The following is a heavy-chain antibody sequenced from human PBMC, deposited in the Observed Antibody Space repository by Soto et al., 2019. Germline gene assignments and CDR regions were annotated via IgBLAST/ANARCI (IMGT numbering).Heavy chain of an antibody. V-gene: IGHV3-21*01. CDR1: GFDFSRYS. Sequence: EVQLVESGGGLVNPGGSLRLSCAASGFDFSRYSINWVRQAPGKGLEGVSSISSTSTYIYYADSVKGRFTISRDNARNSLYLQMNSLRAEDTAVYYCARGSAWSPDYWGQGTLVTVSS. CDR3: ARGSAWSPDY. J-gene: IGHJ4*02. D-gene: IGHD6-19*01. CDR2: ISSTSTYI.